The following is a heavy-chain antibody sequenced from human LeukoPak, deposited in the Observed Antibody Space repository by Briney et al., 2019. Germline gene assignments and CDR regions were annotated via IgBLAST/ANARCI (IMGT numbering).Heavy chain of an antibody. V-gene: IGHV3-48*03. CDR3: AKDCNGGNCYIDY. CDR2: ISVRAATI. CDR1: GFDLGHYE. D-gene: IGHD2-15*01. Sequence: GGSLRLSCAASGFDLGHYEVNWVRQAPGKGLEWIAHISVRAATIYYGDSVEGRFTISRDDAKNSLFLQMNSLRAEDTAIYYCAKDCNGGNCYIDYWGQGTLVTVAS. J-gene: IGHJ4*02.